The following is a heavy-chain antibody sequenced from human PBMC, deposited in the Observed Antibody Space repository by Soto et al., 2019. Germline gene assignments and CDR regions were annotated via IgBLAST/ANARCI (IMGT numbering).Heavy chain of an antibody. CDR3: ARSPYSYGISYYFDY. J-gene: IGHJ4*02. Sequence: GASVKVSCKASGYTFANYGVGWVRQAPGQGLVWVAWISAYTGSTNYAQEFQGRVAVTTDTSTSTASMEVRSLRSDDTAVYYCARSPYSYGISYYFDYWGQGTLVTVSS. D-gene: IGHD5-18*01. V-gene: IGHV1-18*04. CDR2: ISAYTGST. CDR1: GYTFANYG.